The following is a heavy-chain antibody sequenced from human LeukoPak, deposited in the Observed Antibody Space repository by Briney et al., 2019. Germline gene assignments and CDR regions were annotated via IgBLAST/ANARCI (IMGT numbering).Heavy chain of an antibody. J-gene: IGHJ6*03. V-gene: IGHV5-51*01. Sequence: GESLKISCKGSGYKSHRYWIGWVRQMPGKGLEWMGVIYLADSDARYRPSFQGHVTISADKSINTVYLQWSSLKASDTAMYYCARLSDSTNYNYFIDVWGEGTTVTVSS. CDR1: GYKSHRYW. D-gene: IGHD2-21*01. CDR2: IYLADSDA. CDR3: ARLSDSTNYNYFIDV.